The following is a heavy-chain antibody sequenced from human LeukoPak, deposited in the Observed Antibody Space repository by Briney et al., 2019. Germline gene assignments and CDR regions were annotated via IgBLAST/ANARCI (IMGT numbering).Heavy chain of an antibody. D-gene: IGHD3-10*01. CDR3: ARVEEGFSFDY. Sequence: SETLSLTCTVSGGSISSYNWSWIRQPPGKGLKWIGYIYYSGSTNYNPSLKSRVTISVDTSKNQFSLKLSSVTAADTAVYYCARVEEGFSFDYWGQGTLVTVSS. CDR1: GGSISSYN. CDR2: IYYSGST. V-gene: IGHV4-59*01. J-gene: IGHJ4*02.